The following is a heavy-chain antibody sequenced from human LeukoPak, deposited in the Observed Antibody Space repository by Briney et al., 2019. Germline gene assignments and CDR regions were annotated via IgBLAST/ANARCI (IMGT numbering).Heavy chain of an antibody. V-gene: IGHV1-2*02. Sequence: GASVRVSCKSSGYTCTGYYMHWVRPAPGQGLAGMGWINPNSGGTNYAQKFQGRVTMTSDTSISTAYMELSRPRSDDTAVYYCAREGSTSFNWFDPWGQGTLVTVSS. D-gene: IGHD2-2*01. CDR1: GYTCTGYY. CDR3: AREGSTSFNWFDP. CDR2: INPNSGGT. J-gene: IGHJ5*02.